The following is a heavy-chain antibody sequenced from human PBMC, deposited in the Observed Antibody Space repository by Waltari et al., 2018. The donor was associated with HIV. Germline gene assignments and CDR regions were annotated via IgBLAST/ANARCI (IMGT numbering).Heavy chain of an antibody. V-gene: IGHV3-30*04. CDR1: GFIFSDYA. J-gene: IGHJ4*02. CDR2: ISYDATRQ. CDR3: TRETPYTNAWLFGY. Sequence: QVQLVESGGGVVQPGRSLRLSCAASGFIFSDYALHWVRQAPGKGLDWVAFISYDATRQQYADSVKGRFTIARDSYENTLYLQMNSLRPEDTAVYYCTRETPYTNAWLFGYWGQGTLVTVSS. D-gene: IGHD2-8*01.